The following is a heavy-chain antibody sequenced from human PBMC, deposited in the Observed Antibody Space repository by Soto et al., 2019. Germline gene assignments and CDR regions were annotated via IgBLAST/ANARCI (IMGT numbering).Heavy chain of an antibody. Sequence: ASVKVSCKASGYTFTSYAMHWVRQAPGQRLEWMGWINAGNDNTKYSQKFQGRVTITRDTSASTAYMELSSLRSEDTAVYYCASAYYYGSGSYYNAEGYYYCMDVWGQGTTVTVSS. CDR3: ASAYYYGSGSYYNAEGYYYCMDV. D-gene: IGHD3-10*01. CDR2: INAGNDNT. CDR1: GYTFTSYA. J-gene: IGHJ6*02. V-gene: IGHV1-3*01.